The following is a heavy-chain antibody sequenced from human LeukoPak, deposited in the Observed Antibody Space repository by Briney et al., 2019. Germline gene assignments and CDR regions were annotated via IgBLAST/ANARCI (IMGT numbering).Heavy chain of an antibody. CDR1: GFTFDDYG. D-gene: IGHD7-27*01. Sequence: GGSLRLSCAASGFTFDDYGMSWVRQAPGKGLEWVSGINWNGGSTGYADSVKGRFTISRDNAKNSLYLQMNSLRAEDTALYYCAREGDQLTGDMGYYYYMDVSGKGTTVTVSS. V-gene: IGHV3-20*04. CDR3: AREGDQLTGDMGYYYYMDV. CDR2: INWNGGST. J-gene: IGHJ6*03.